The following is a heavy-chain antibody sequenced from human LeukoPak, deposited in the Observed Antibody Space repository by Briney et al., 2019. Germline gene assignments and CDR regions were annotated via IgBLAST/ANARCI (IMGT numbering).Heavy chain of an antibody. CDR1: EYSFSTYW. Sequence: GESLKISCKGFEYSFSTYWIAWVRQMPGKGLEWMGIIYPGDSDTTYSPSFQGQVTISADKSINTAYLRWSSLKTSDTAMYYCARRFDFHDGEAVQRYFDIWGRGTLVTVSS. J-gene: IGHJ2*01. CDR2: IYPGDSDT. D-gene: IGHD2-21*01. CDR3: ARRFDFHDGEAVQRYFDI. V-gene: IGHV5-51*01.